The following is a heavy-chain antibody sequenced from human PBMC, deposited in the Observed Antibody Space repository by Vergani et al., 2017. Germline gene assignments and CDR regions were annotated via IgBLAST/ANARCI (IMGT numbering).Heavy chain of an antibody. D-gene: IGHD3-3*01. Sequence: QVQLVESGGGVVQPGRSLRLSCAASGFTFSSYGMHWVRQAPGKGLEWVAVISYDGSNKYYADSVKGRFTISRDNSKNTLYLQMNSLRAEDTAVYYCARGLDLEWLDYYYYMDVWGKGTTVTVSS. CDR1: GFTFSSYG. CDR2: ISYDGSNK. V-gene: IGHV3-30*03. CDR3: ARGLDLEWLDYYYYMDV. J-gene: IGHJ6*03.